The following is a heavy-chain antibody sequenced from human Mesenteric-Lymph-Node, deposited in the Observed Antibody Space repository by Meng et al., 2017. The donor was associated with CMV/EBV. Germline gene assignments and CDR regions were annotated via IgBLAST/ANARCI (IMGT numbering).Heavy chain of an antibody. J-gene: IGHJ4*02. CDR3: AREPSSSTSFYLDY. CDR2: ISSSSSTI. CDR1: GFTFSSYS. V-gene: IGHV3-48*04. Sequence: GGSLRLSCAASGFTFSSYSMNWVRQAPGKGLEWVSYISSSSSTIYYADSVKGRFTISRDNAKNSLYLQMNSLRAEDTAVYYCAREPSSSTSFYLDYWGQGTLVTVSS. D-gene: IGHD2-2*01.